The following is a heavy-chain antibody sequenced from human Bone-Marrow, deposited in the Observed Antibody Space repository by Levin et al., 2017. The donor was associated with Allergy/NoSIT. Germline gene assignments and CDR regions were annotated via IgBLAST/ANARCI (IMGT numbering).Heavy chain of an antibody. V-gene: IGHV3-73*01. J-gene: IGHJ3*02. CDR3: TRHPLSSSWAYDAFDI. CDR1: GFTFSGST. Sequence: GGSLRLSCAASGFTFSGSTIHWVRQTSGKGLEWVGRIRSKANSYATAYAASVKGRFTISRDDSKNTAYLQMNSLKTEDTAVYYCTRHPLSSSWAYDAFDIWGQGTMVTVSS. D-gene: IGHD6-13*01. CDR2: IRSKANSYAT.